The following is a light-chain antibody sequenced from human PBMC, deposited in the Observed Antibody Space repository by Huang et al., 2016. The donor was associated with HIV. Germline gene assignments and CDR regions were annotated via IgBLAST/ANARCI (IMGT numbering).Light chain of an antibody. CDR1: HRIKNY. V-gene: IGKV3-11*01. Sequence: EIVLTQSPATLSLLPGDRVSLSCRASHRIKNYLAWYQQTPGQAPKLLIYDSSIRAPGIPARFSGSGSGTDFTLTISSLETEDVAMYYCQQRSDRVTFGGGTNIEI. J-gene: IGKJ4*01. CDR3: QQRSDRVT. CDR2: DSS.